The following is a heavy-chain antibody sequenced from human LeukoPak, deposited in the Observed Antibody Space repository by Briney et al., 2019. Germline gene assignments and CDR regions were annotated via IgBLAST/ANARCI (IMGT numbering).Heavy chain of an antibody. D-gene: IGHD3-10*01. CDR1: GGSFSGYY. Sequence: SETLSLTCAVYGGSFSGYYWSWIRQPPGKGLEWIGEINHSGSTNYNPSLKSRVTISVDTSKNQFSLKLSSVTAADTAVYYCARRRVTMVRGVISGYYYYYMDVWGKGTTVTISS. V-gene: IGHV4-34*01. CDR3: ARRRVTMVRGVISGYYYYYMDV. J-gene: IGHJ6*03. CDR2: INHSGST.